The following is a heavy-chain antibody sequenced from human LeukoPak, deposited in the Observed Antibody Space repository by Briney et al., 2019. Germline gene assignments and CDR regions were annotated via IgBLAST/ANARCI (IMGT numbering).Heavy chain of an antibody. D-gene: IGHD3-16*01. CDR1: GFTFSTYG. CDR2: IWYDGSIE. Sequence: GGSLRLSCAASGFTFSTYGMHWVRQAPGKGLEWVAVIWYDGSIEYYADSVKGRFTISRDNSKNTLYLQMNSLRAEDTAVYYCARAVGPFDIWGQGTIVIVSS. V-gene: IGHV3-33*01. CDR3: ARAVGPFDI. J-gene: IGHJ3*02.